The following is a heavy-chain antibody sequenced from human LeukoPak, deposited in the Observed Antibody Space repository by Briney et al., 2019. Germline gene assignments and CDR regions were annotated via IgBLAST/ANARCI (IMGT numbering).Heavy chain of an antibody. CDR1: GGSISSYY. D-gene: IGHD5-18*01. CDR3: ARRGYSYGRGEGWLDP. J-gene: IGHJ5*02. Sequence: SETLSLTCTVSGGSISSYYWSWIRQPPGKGLEWIGYIYYSGSTNYNPSLKSRVTISVDTSKNQFSLKLSSVTAADTAVYYCARRGYSYGRGEGWLDPWGQGTLVTVSS. CDR2: IYYSGST. V-gene: IGHV4-59*08.